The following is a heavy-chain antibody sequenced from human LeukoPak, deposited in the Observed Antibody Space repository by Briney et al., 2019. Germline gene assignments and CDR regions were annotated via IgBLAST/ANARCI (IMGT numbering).Heavy chain of an antibody. CDR1: GGSISSYY. J-gene: IGHJ2*01. D-gene: IGHD2-8*02. V-gene: IGHV4-4*07. CDR3: ARSRVGYCTGGVCPWYFDL. CDR2: IYTSGST. Sequence: PSETLSLTCTVSGGSISSYYWSWIRQPAGKGLEWIGRIYTSGSTNYNPSLKSRVTMSVDTSKNQFSLKLSPVTAADTAVYYCARSRVGYCTGGVCPWYFDLWGRGTLVTVSS.